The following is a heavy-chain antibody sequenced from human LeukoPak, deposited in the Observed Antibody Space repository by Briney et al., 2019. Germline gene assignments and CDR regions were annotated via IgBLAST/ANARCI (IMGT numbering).Heavy chain of an antibody. D-gene: IGHD1-26*01. J-gene: IGHJ4*02. CDR3: ARVGVGATTVDY. V-gene: IGHV4-61*02. CDR2: IYTNGHT. Sequence: PSETLSLTCTVSGGSISSGSYYWSWIRQPAGKGLEWIGRIYTNGHTNYNPSLKSRVTISADTSKNQFSLNLGSVTAADTAVYYCARVGVGATTVDYWGQGTLVTVSS. CDR1: GGSISSGSYY.